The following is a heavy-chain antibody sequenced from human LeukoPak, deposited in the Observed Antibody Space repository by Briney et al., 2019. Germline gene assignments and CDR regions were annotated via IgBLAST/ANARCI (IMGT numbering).Heavy chain of an antibody. V-gene: IGHV1-69*05. J-gene: IGHJ5*02. CDR1: GGTFSSYA. D-gene: IGHD3-3*01. CDR2: IIPIFGTA. CDR3: ARTIFGVVIPTENWFDP. Sequence: GSSVKVSCKASGGTFSSYAISWVRQAPGQGLEWMGGIIPIFGTANYAQKFQGRVTITTDESTITAYMERSSLRSEDTAVYYCARTIFGVVIPTENWFDPWGQGTLVTVSS.